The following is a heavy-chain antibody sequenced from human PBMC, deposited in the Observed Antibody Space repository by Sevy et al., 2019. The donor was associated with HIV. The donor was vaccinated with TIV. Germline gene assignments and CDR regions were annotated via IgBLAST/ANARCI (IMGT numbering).Heavy chain of an antibody. D-gene: IGHD2-21*02. J-gene: IGHJ4*02. CDR2: INHSGST. V-gene: IGHV4-34*01. CDR3: ARGPALAYCGGDCYSYYFDY. CDR1: GGSFSGYY. Sequence: SETLSLTCAVYGGSFSGYYWSWIRQPPGKGLEWIGEINHSGSTNYNPSLKSRVTISVDTSKNQFSLKLSSVTAADTAVYYCARGPALAYCGGDCYSYYFDYWGQGTLVTVSS.